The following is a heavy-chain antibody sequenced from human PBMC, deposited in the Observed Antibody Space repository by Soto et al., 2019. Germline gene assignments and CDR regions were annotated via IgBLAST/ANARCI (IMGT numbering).Heavy chain of an antibody. V-gene: IGHV3-48*01. CDR2: ISSSSSTI. CDR1: GFTFSSYS. D-gene: IGHD3-22*01. CDR3: ARDDYYDSSGYLVAFDI. Sequence: EVQLVESGGGLVQPGGSLRLSCAASGFTFSSYSMNWVRQAPGKGLEWVSYISSSSSTIYYADSVKGRFTISRDNAKISLYLQMNSLRAEDTAVYYCARDDYYDSSGYLVAFDIWGQGTMVTVSS. J-gene: IGHJ3*02.